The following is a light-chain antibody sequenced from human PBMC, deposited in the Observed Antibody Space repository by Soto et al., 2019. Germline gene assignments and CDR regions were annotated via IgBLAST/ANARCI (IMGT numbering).Light chain of an antibody. CDR2: GAS. J-gene: IGKJ1*01. CDR1: QCVSSN. CDR3: QQYNSGKT. Sequence: EIVMTQSPATLSVSPGERATLSCRASQCVSSNLAWYQQKPGQAPRLLTYGASTRATGIPARFSGSGSGTEFTRSISSLHSEDFAVYYCQQYNSGKTFGQVTKVEI. V-gene: IGKV3-15*01.